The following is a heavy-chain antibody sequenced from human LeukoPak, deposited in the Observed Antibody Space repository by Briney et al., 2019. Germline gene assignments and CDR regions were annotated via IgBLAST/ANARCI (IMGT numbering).Heavy chain of an antibody. CDR1: GGTFSSYA. Sequence: SVKVSCKASGGTFSSYAISWVRQAPGQGLEWMGGIIPIFGTANYAQKFQGRVTITADESTSTAYMQLNSLRAEDTAMYYCAKGPQLNSGYHPDSWGQGTLVVVSS. V-gene: IGHV1-69*13. CDR3: AKGPQLNSGYHPDS. CDR2: IIPIFGTA. J-gene: IGHJ4*02. D-gene: IGHD3-22*01.